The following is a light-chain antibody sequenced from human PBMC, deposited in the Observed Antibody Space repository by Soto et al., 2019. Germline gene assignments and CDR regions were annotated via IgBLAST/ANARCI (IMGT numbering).Light chain of an antibody. V-gene: IGLV1-51*01. CDR1: SSNIGNNY. CDR2: DNN. J-gene: IGLJ1*01. Sequence: QSVLTQPPSVSAAPGQKVTISCSGSSSNIGNNYVSWYQQLPGTAPKLLIYDNNKRPSGIPDRFSGSKPGTSATLGITGLQTGDEADYYCGTWDSSLSAPSVFGTGTKVT. CDR3: GTWDSSLSAPSV.